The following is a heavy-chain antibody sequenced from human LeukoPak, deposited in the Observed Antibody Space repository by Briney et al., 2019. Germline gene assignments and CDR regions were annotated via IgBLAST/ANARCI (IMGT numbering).Heavy chain of an antibody. Sequence: GGSLRLSCAASGFTFSSYGMHWVRQAPGKGLEWVAVIWYDGSNKYYADSVKGRFTISRVNSKNTLYLQMNSLRAEDTAVYYCARDGYCSSTSCLGDVWGQGTTVTVSS. V-gene: IGHV3-33*01. CDR3: ARDGYCSSTSCLGDV. CDR1: GFTFSSYG. J-gene: IGHJ6*02. D-gene: IGHD2-2*03. CDR2: IWYDGSNK.